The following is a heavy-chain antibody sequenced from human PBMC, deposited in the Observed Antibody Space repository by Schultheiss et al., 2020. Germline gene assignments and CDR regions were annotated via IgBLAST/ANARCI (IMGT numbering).Heavy chain of an antibody. CDR3: ARGMNIVATIFDY. D-gene: IGHD5-12*01. J-gene: IGHJ4*02. CDR1: GGSISSYY. CDR2: IYYSGST. V-gene: IGHV4-59*01. Sequence: SETLSLTCTVSGGSISSYYWSWIRQPPEKGLEWIGYIYYSGSTNYNPSLKSRVTISVDTSKNQFSLKLSSVTAADTAVYYCARGMNIVATIFDYWGQGTLVTVSS.